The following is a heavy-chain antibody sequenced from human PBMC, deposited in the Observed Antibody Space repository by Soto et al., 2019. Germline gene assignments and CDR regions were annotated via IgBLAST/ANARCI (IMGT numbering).Heavy chain of an antibody. J-gene: IGHJ4*02. CDR3: VIDYNDFWSGHFDV. Sequence: GGSLRLSCAASGFTFSDYSMNWVRQAPGRGLEWVSYISSSSFTIHYADSVEGRFAISRDNAKNSLYLQMNSLRAEDTAVYYCVIDYNDFWSGHFDVWGQGSLVTVSS. CDR2: ISSSSFTI. D-gene: IGHD3-3*01. V-gene: IGHV3-48*01. CDR1: GFTFSDYS.